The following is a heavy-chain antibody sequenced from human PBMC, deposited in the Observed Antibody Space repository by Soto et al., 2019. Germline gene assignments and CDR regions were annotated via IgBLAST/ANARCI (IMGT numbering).Heavy chain of an antibody. CDR2: ISAYNGNT. CDR3: ARELYSSSWYYYYYGMDV. CDR1: GYTFTSYG. D-gene: IGHD6-13*01. J-gene: IGHJ6*02. V-gene: IGHV1-18*01. Sequence: QVQLVQSGAEVKKPGASVKVSCKASGYTFTSYGISWVRQAPGQGLEWMGWISAYNGNTNYAQKLQGRVTMTKDTPTSTAYMELRSLRSDDTAVYYCARELYSSSWYYYYYGMDVWGQGTTVTVSS.